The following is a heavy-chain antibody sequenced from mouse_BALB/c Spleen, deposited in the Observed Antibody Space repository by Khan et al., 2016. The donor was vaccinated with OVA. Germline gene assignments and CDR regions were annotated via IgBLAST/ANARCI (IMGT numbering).Heavy chain of an antibody. CDR1: GYTFTSNT. CDR3: ARRTTGYTMDC. Sequence: LQQSGAELTRPGASVKMSCKASGYTFTSNTMHWVKQRPGQGLEWIGYINPRSAYTNYNQNFKDKATLTADTSSSTAYMQLSSLTSEDSAVYYCARRTTGYTMDCWGQGTSVTVSS. D-gene: IGHD1-1*01. J-gene: IGHJ4*01. V-gene: IGHV1-4*01. CDR2: INPRSAYT.